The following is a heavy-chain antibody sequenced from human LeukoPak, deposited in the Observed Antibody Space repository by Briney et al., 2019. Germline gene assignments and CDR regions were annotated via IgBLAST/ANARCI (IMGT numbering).Heavy chain of an antibody. CDR3: ARKRVFGVVSS. CDR2: INHSGST. Sequence: SETLSLTCAVYGGSLSGYYWSWIRQPPGKGLEWIGEINHSGSTNYNPSLKSRVTISVDTSKNQFSLKLSSVTAADTVVYYCARKRVFGVVSSWGQGTLVTVSS. D-gene: IGHD3-3*01. J-gene: IGHJ5*02. V-gene: IGHV4-34*01. CDR1: GGSLSGYY.